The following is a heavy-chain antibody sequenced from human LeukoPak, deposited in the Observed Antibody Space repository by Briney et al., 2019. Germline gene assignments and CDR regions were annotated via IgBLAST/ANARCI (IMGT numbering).Heavy chain of an antibody. J-gene: IGHJ6*02. CDR3: ARDSCSSTSCYAGSYYYYGMDV. V-gene: IGHV1-69*04. CDR1: GGTFRNYA. Sequence: SVKVSFKASGGTFRNYAISWVRQTRAQGSEWMGRIIPILGRANYAQKFQGRVTITADKSTSTAYMELSSLRSEDTAVYYCARDSCSSTSCYAGSYYYYGMDVWGQGTTVTVSS. CDR2: IIPILGRA. D-gene: IGHD2-2*01.